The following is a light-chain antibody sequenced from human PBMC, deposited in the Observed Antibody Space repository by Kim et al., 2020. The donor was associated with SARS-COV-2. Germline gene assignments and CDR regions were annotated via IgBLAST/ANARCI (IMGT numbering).Light chain of an antibody. CDR3: AAWDDSLSVV. V-gene: IGLV1-47*01. CDR1: SSNIGSNY. Sequence: ELTQPPSASGTPGQRVTISCSGSSSNIGSNYVYWYQQLPGTAPKLIIYRNNQRPSGVPDRFSGSKSGTSASLAISGLRSEDEADYYCAAWDDSLSVVFGGGTQLTVL. CDR2: RNN. J-gene: IGLJ2*01.